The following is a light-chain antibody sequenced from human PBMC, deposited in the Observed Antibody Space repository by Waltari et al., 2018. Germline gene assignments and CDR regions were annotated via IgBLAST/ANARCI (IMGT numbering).Light chain of an antibody. CDR3: YSTDSSGNHSV. V-gene: IGLV3-10*01. CDR2: EDS. Sequence: SYDLTQPPSVSVSPGQTARITCSGDALPKQYAYWYQQKSVQAPVLVIYEDSKRPSGIPGRFSGSSSGTMATLTISGAQVEDEADYYCYSTDSSGNHSVFGTGTKVTVL. J-gene: IGLJ1*01. CDR1: ALPKQY.